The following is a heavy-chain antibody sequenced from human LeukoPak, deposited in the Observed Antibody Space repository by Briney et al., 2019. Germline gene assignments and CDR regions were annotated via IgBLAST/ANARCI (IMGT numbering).Heavy chain of an antibody. CDR3: ARWKTTVTTSADYFDY. D-gene: IGHD4-17*01. V-gene: IGHV4-59*08. J-gene: IGHJ4*02. CDR2: IYYSGST. Sequence: SETLSLTCTVSGGSISTYYWSWIRQPPGKGLEGIGYIYYSGSTNYNPSLKSRVTISVDTSKNQFSLKLSSVTAADTAVYYCARWKTTVTTSADYFDYWGQGTLVTVSS. CDR1: GGSISTYY.